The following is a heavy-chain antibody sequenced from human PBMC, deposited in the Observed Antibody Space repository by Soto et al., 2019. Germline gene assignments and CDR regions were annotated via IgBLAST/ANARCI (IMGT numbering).Heavy chain of an antibody. CDR1: GFTFSSYA. D-gene: IGHD7-27*01. Sequence: GSLRLSCAASGFTFSSYAMSWVCQAPGKGLEWVSAISGSGGSTYYADSVKGWFTISRDNSKNTLYLQMNSLRAEDTAVYYCAKELTGSRGRGAFDIWGQGTMVTVSS. J-gene: IGHJ3*02. CDR2: ISGSGGST. V-gene: IGHV3-23*01. CDR3: AKELTGSRGRGAFDI.